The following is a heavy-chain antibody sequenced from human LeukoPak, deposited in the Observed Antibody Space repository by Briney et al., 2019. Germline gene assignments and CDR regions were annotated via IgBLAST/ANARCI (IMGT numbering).Heavy chain of an antibody. V-gene: IGHV1-2*02. CDR2: INPNSGGT. Sequence: ASVKVSCKASGYTFTGYYMHWVRQAPGQGLEWMGWINPNSGGTNYAQKFQGRVTMTRDTSFSTAYMELSRLRSDDTAVYYCARDYDFWSGYYRFDYWGQGTLVTVSS. CDR1: GYTFTGYY. D-gene: IGHD3-3*01. J-gene: IGHJ4*02. CDR3: ARDYDFWSGYYRFDY.